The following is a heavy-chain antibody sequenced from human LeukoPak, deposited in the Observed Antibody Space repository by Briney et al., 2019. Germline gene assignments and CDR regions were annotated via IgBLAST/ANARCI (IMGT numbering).Heavy chain of an antibody. CDR1: GGSFSGYY. J-gene: IGHJ3*02. V-gene: IGHV4-34*01. CDR3: ARGLTTAWHNAFDI. D-gene: IGHD4-11*01. Sequence: DPSETLSLTCAVYGGSFSGYYWSWVRQPPGKGLEWIGEISHSGSTNCNPSLKSRVTISVDTSKNQFSLKLSSVTAADTAVYYCARGLTTAWHNAFDIWGQGTMVTVSS. CDR2: ISHSGST.